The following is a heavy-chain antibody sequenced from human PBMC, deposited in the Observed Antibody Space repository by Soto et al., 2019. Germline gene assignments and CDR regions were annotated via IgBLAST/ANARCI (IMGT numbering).Heavy chain of an antibody. V-gene: IGHV3-48*01. Sequence: EVQLVESGGGSVQPGGSLKLSCVASGFTFSSYSLNWVRQAPGKGLEWVAYISSSGSAINYADSAKGRFTISRDNAKNSVYLQMNSLRAEDTAVYFCARSSVGDYWGQGTLVTVSS. CDR1: GFTFSSYS. CDR3: ARSSVGDY. J-gene: IGHJ4*02. CDR2: ISSSGSAI.